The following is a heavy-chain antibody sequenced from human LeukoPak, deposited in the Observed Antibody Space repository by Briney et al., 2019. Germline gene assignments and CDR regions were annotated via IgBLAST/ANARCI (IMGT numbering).Heavy chain of an antibody. V-gene: IGHV3-30-3*02. CDR1: GFAFSSYA. CDR2: ISYDGSNK. CDR3: AKLAAPFDY. J-gene: IGHJ4*02. D-gene: IGHD2-15*01. Sequence: GGSLRLSCAASGFAFSSYAMHWVRQAPGKGLGWVAVISYDGSNKYYADSVKGRFTISRDNSKNTLYLQMNSLRAEDTAVYYCAKLAAPFDYWGQGTLVTVSS.